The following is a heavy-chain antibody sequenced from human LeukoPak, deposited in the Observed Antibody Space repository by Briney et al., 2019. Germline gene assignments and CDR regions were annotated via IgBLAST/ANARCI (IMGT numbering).Heavy chain of an antibody. V-gene: IGHV3-30*02. CDR2: IRYDGSDK. CDR1: GFIFRNYG. Sequence: GGSLRLSCAASGFIFRNYGMHWVRQAPGKGLEWVAFIRYDGSDKYYVDSVRGRFTISRDDSQNTLFLQMNSLRPEDTAVFYCARGLPFSYWGQGTLVTVSS. CDR3: ARGLPFSY. J-gene: IGHJ4*02.